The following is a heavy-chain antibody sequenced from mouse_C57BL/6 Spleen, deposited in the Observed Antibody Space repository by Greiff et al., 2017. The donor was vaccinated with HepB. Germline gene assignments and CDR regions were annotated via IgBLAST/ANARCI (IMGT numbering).Heavy chain of an antibody. CDR2: IYPGSGST. CDR1: GYTFTSYW. CDR3: ARDRGSSSSWFAY. D-gene: IGHD1-1*01. V-gene: IGHV1-55*01. Sequence: VQLQQPGAELVKPGASVKMSCKASGYTFTSYWITWVKQRPGQGLEWIGDIYPGSGSTNYNEKFKSKATLTVDPSSSTAYMQLSSLTSEDSAVYYCARDRGSSSSWFAYWGQGTLVTVSA. J-gene: IGHJ3*01.